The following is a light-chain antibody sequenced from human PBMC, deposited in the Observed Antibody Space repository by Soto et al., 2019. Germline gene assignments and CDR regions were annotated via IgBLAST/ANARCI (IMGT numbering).Light chain of an antibody. V-gene: IGKV3-20*01. J-gene: IGKJ2*01. CDR1: QSVSSSY. CDR2: GAS. Sequence: EIVLTQSPGTLSLSPGERANLSCRASQSVSSSYLAWYQQKPGQAPRLLIYGASSRATGIPDRFSGSGSGTDFTLTISRLEPEDFALYYCQQYGSSPLYTFGQGTKLEIK. CDR3: QQYGSSPLYT.